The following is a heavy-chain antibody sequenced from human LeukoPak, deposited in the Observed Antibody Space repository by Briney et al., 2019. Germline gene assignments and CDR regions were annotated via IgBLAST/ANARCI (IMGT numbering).Heavy chain of an antibody. D-gene: IGHD3-22*01. CDR1: GFTFDDYI. V-gene: IGHV3-43*01. Sequence: GGSLRLSCVASGFTFDDYIMHWVRQAPGKGLEWVSLISWDGDTTYYADSVKGRFTSSRDNSKNSLFLQMNSLRTEDTALYYCAKARGLIGGAFDIWGQGTMVTVSS. CDR3: AKARGLIGGAFDI. CDR2: ISWDGDTT. J-gene: IGHJ3*02.